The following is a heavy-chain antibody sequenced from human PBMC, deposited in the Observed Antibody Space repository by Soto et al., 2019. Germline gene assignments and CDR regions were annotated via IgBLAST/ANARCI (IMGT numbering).Heavy chain of an antibody. CDR1: GFTFSSYW. V-gene: IGHV3-74*01. D-gene: IGHD2-15*01. Sequence: GGSLRLSCAASGFTFSSYWMHWVRQAPGKGLVWVSRINSDGSSTSYADSVKGRFTISRDNAKNTLYLQMNSLRAEDTAVYYCARAPRGYCSGGRCYLPLWYFDLWGRGTLVTVSS. CDR2: INSDGSST. CDR3: ARAPRGYCSGGRCYLPLWYFDL. J-gene: IGHJ2*01.